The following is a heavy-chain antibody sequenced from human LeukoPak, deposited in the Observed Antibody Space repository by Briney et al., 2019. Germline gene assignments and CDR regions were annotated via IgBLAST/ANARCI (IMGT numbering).Heavy chain of an antibody. J-gene: IGHJ3*02. CDR2: IYYSGST. D-gene: IGHD3-3*01. V-gene: IGHV4-61*01. CDR3: ARDRPHDFWSGYSLDAFDI. CDR1: GGSVSSGSYY. Sequence: SETLSLTCTVSGGSVSSGSYYWSWIRQPPGKGLEWIGYIYYSGSTNYNPSLKSRVTISVDTSKNQFSLKLSSVTAADTAVYYCARDRPHDFWSGYSLDAFDIWGQGTMVTVSS.